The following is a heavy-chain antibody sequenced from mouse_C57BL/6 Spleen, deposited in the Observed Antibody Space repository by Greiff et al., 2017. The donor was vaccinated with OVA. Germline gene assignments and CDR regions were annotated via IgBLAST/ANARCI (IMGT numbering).Heavy chain of an antibody. CDR1: GYTFTSYW. CDR2: IYPSDSET. Sequence: QVQLKQPGAELVRPGSSVKLSCKASGYTFTSYWMDWVKQRPGQGLEWIGNIYPSDSETHYNQKFKDKATLTVDKSSSTAYMQLSSLTSEDSAVYYCARRGTTVGGYWGQGTTLTVSS. CDR3: ARRGTTVGGY. J-gene: IGHJ2*01. V-gene: IGHV1-61*01. D-gene: IGHD1-1*01.